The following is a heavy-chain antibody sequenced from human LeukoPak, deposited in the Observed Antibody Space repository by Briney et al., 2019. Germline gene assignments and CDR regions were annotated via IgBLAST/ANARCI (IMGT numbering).Heavy chain of an antibody. D-gene: IGHD5-24*01. V-gene: IGHV1-18*01. CDR3: VREPTKMASAE. Sequence: ASVKVSCKASGYTFTSYGISWVRQAPGQGLEWMGWISAYNGNTNYAQKFQGRVTMTRNTSISTAYMELSSLRSEDTAVYYCVREPTKMASAEWGQGTLVTVSS. CDR2: ISAYNGNT. CDR1: GYTFTSYG. J-gene: IGHJ4*02.